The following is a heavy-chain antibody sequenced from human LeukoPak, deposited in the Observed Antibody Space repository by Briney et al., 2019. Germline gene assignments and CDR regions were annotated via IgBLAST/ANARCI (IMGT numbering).Heavy chain of an antibody. J-gene: IGHJ4*02. V-gene: IGHV3-21*01. CDR2: ISSSSSYI. CDR3: ARGRITMVRGVTDFDY. CDR1: GFTFSSYS. D-gene: IGHD3-10*01. Sequence: GGSLRLSCAASGFTFSSYSMNWVRQAPGKGLEWVSSISSSSSYIYYADSVKGRFTISRDNAKNSLYLQINSLRAEDTAVYYCARGRITMVRGVTDFDYWGQGTLVTVSS.